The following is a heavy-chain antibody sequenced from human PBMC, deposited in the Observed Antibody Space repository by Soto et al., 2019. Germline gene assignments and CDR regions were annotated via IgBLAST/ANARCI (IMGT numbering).Heavy chain of an antibody. J-gene: IGHJ4*02. Sequence: QVQLVESGGGVVQPGRSLRLSCAASGFTFSSYAMHWVRQAPGKGLEWVAVISYDGSNKYYADSVKGRFTISRDNSKNTLYLQMTSLSAEATAVDYCARAGAAAGPYYCDYWGQGTLVTVAS. CDR1: GFTFSSYA. V-gene: IGHV3-30-3*01. CDR2: ISYDGSNK. CDR3: ARAGAAAGPYYCDY. D-gene: IGHD6-13*01.